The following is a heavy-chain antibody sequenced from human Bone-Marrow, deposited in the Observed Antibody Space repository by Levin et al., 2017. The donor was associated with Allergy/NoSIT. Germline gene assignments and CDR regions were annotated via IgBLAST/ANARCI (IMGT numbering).Heavy chain of an antibody. CDR2: IIPIYGST. CDR3: ARGEDIAMGQFGY. CDR1: GGTFGSHA. Sequence: GASVKVSCKASGGTFGSHAITWVRQAPGQGLEWMGQIIPIYGSTNYVHAFQGRVTMTADESTTTAYMELRDLRSEDTAVYFCARGEDIAMGQFGYWGQGTLVTVSS. D-gene: IGHD5-18*01. J-gene: IGHJ4*02. V-gene: IGHV1-69*13.